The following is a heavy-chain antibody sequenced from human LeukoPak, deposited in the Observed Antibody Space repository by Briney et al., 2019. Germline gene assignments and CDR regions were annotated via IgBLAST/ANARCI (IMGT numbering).Heavy chain of an antibody. CDR1: GFSFSSHW. V-gene: IGHV3-7*01. CDR3: VKDLYYDNSGYYSGAFDY. D-gene: IGHD3-22*01. Sequence: PGGSLRLSCAASGFSFSSHWMSWVRQPPGKGLEWVANLREDGGETYSVDSVKGRFTISRDNSKNTLFLQMSSLRVEDTAVYYCVKDLYYDNSGYYSGAFDYWGQGTLSPSPQ. CDR2: LREDGGET. J-gene: IGHJ4*02.